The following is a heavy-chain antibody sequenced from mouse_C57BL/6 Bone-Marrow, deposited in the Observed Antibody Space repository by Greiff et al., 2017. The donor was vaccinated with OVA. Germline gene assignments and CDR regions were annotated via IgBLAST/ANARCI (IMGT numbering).Heavy chain of an antibody. CDR3: ARGNYYGSSRGTWFAY. V-gene: IGHV3-6*01. CDR1: GYSITSGYY. D-gene: IGHD1-1*01. Sequence: ESGPGLVKPSQSLSLTCSVTGYSITSGYYWNWIRQFPGNKLEWMGYISYDGSNNYNPSLKNRISITRDTSKNQFFLKLNSVTTEDTATYYCARGNYYGSSRGTWFAYWGQGTLVTVSA. CDR2: ISYDGSN. J-gene: IGHJ3*01.